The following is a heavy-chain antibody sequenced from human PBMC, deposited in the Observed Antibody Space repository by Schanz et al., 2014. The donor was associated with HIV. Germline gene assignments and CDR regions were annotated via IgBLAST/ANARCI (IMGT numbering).Heavy chain of an antibody. J-gene: IGHJ4*02. V-gene: IGHV1-18*01. CDR2: ISAYNGNT. CDR3: ARGAGEMATSTPWGY. D-gene: IGHD7-27*01. CDR1: GYTFTSYG. Sequence: QVQLVQSGAEVKKPGASVKVSCKASGYTFTSYGINWVRQAPGQGLEWMGWISAYNGNTNYAQKLQGRVTMTTDTSTGTSSMDLRSLRSEDTAVYFCARGAGEMATSTPWGYWGQGTLVTVSS.